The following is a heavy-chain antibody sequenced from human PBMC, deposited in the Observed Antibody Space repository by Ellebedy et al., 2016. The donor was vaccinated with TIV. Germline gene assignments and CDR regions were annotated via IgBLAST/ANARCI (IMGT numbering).Heavy chain of an antibody. J-gene: IGHJ6*02. CDR3: ASYCSSTSCPTDYYYGLDV. CDR2: ISSSSSST. Sequence: GESLKISCAASGFTFSDYYMSWIRQAPGKGLKWVSYISSSSSSTNYADSVKDRFTISRDNAKNSLFLQMNSLRAEDTAVYYCASYCSSTSCPTDYYYGLDVWGQGTTVTVSS. CDR1: GFTFSDYY. D-gene: IGHD2-2*01. V-gene: IGHV3-11*06.